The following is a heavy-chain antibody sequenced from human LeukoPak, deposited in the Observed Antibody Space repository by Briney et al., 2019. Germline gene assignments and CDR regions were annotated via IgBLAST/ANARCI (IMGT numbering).Heavy chain of an antibody. J-gene: IGHJ4*02. CDR1: GFTFSSYS. CDR2: ISSSSSYI. CDR3: ARRQLRFLEWSQFDYFDY. V-gene: IGHV3-21*01. D-gene: IGHD3-3*01. Sequence: GGSLRLSCAAPGFTFSSYSMNWVRQAPGKGLEWVSSISSSSSYIYYADSVKGRFTISRDNAKNSLYLQMNSLRAEDTAVYYCARRQLRFLEWSQFDYFDYWGQGTLVTVSS.